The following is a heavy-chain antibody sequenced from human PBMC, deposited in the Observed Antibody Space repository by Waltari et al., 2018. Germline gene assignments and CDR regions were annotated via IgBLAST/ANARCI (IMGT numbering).Heavy chain of an antibody. D-gene: IGHD3-10*01. CDR2: IGGRGIST. J-gene: IGHJ5*02. Sequence: EVQLLESGGGLVQPGGSLRPPCAASGFTFGSNTMTWFRQAPGKGLEWVSGIGGRGISTLYADSVKGRFTISRDNSKNTLYLQMNSLRAEDTAVYHCVRDESSIAGSRSDNWFDPWGQGTLVTVSS. CDR1: GFTFGSNT. CDR3: VRDESSIAGSRSDNWFDP. V-gene: IGHV3-23*01.